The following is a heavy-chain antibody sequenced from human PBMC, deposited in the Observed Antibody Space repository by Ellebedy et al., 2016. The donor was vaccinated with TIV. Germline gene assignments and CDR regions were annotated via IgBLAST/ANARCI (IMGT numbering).Heavy chain of an antibody. V-gene: IGHV3-11*06. CDR2: ITSSGTYT. J-gene: IGHJ4*02. CDR1: GFTFSDHY. CDR3: AREVSSGWYYFDN. Sequence: GESLKISXAASGFTFSDHYMSWIRQAPGKGLECISYITSSGTYTNYADSMKGRFTISRDNSKNTLYLQMNSLRAEDTAVYYCAREVSSGWYYFDNWGQGTLVTVSS. D-gene: IGHD6-19*01.